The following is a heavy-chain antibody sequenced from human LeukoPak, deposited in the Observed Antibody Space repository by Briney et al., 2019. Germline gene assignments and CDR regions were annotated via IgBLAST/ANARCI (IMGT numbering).Heavy chain of an antibody. CDR3: ARAEMTTITYPDY. D-gene: IGHD5-24*01. CDR2: ITSSSSHV. J-gene: IGHJ4*02. Sequence: GGSLRLSCAASGFTFSSYSMNWVRQAPGTGLEWVSSITSSSSHVYYADSVKGRFTISRDNAKNSLYLQMNSLRAEDTAVYYCARAEMTTITYPDYWGRGTPVTVSS. CDR1: GFTFSSYS. V-gene: IGHV3-21*01.